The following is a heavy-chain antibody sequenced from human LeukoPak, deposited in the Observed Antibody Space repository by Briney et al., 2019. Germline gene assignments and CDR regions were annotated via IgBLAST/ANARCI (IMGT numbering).Heavy chain of an antibody. Sequence: PSETLSPTCAVSGYSISSGYFWGWIRQPPGKGLEWIGNIYHSGSTYYNPSLKSRVTISIYTSKNRFSLKLSSVTAADTAVYYCARLSFGIAVAGPDYWGQGTLVTVSS. CDR3: ARLSFGIAVAGPDY. CDR1: GYSISSGYF. J-gene: IGHJ4*02. CDR2: IYHSGST. V-gene: IGHV4-38-2*01. D-gene: IGHD6-19*01.